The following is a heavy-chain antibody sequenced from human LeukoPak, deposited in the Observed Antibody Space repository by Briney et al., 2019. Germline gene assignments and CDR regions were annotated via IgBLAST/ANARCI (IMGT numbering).Heavy chain of an antibody. CDR1: GFGFSSYA. CDR3: ARDSSGSYNWFDP. CDR2: ISYDGSNE. V-gene: IGHV3-30*04. D-gene: IGHD6-19*01. J-gene: IGHJ5*02. Sequence: GGSLRLSCAASGFGFSSYAMHWVRQAPGKGLEWVAVISYDGSNEYYPDSVKGRFTISRDDSKNTLYLQMNSLRAEDTAVYYCARDSSGSYNWFDPWGQGTLSPSPQ.